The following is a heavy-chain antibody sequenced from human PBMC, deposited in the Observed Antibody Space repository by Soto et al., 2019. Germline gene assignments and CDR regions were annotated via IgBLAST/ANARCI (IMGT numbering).Heavy chain of an antibody. J-gene: IGHJ4*01. Sequence: EVQLLESGGGLVQPGGSLRLSCAASGFTFNIYTMSWVRQAPGKGLEWVSGIGARGCDTYFPDSVKGRFTISRDNSMDMVYLKLNGLGAAEKAVYICARGGKYHLGDFDSWGHGTLVTVSS. D-gene: IGHD2-2*01. V-gene: IGHV3-23*01. CDR2: IGARGCDT. CDR3: ARGGKYHLGDFDS. CDR1: GFTFNIYT.